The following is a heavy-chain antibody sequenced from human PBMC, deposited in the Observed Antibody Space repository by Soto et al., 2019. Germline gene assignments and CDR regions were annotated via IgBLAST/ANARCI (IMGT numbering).Heavy chain of an antibody. CDR2: INPANGNT. CDR1: GFTFSDTL. Sequence: QVPLVQSGAEVKKPGASVQISCQASGFTFSDTLINWVRQGPGQRLEWMGWINPANGNTRYSESFQGRVSISSPSSASTVYVALSALTSEDTAVYYCARDILNVGRRANDAFDVWGQGTLITVSS. CDR3: ARDILNVGRRANDAFDV. V-gene: IGHV1-3*01. D-gene: IGHD1-1*01. J-gene: IGHJ3*01.